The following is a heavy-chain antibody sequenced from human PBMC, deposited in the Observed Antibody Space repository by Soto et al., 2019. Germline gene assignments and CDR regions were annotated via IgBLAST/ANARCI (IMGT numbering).Heavy chain of an antibody. CDR2: IDSDGDTT. V-gene: IGHV3-74*03. CDR1: GFTFSSYW. Sequence: PGGSLRLSCAASGFTFSSYWMHWVRQVPGKGLVWVSHIDSDGDTTTYADSVKGRFTISRDNAKSTVFLQMNSLRAEDTAVYYCVRDDVGVGIDYWGLGTLVTVSS. D-gene: IGHD1-26*01. J-gene: IGHJ4*02. CDR3: VRDDVGVGIDY.